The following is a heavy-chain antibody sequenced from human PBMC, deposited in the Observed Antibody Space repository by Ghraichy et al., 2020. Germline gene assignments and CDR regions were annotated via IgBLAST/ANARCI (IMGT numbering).Heavy chain of an antibody. J-gene: IGHJ6*02. CDR1: GGSFSGYY. CDR3: ARRITGTTDYYYGMDV. D-gene: IGHD1-7*01. Sequence: ESLNISCAVYGGSFSGYYWSWIRQPPGKGLEWIGEINHSGSTNYNPSLKSRVTISVDTSKNQFSLKLSSVTAADTAVYYCARRITGTTDYYYGMDVWGQGTTVTVSS. CDR2: INHSGST. V-gene: IGHV4-34*01.